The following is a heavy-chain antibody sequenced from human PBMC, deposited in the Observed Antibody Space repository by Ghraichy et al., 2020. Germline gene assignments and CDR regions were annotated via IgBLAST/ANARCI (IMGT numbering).Heavy chain of an antibody. J-gene: IGHJ5*02. D-gene: IGHD3-10*01. V-gene: IGHV4-39*07. CDR1: GGSISSSSYY. Sequence: SETLSLTCTVSGGSISSSSYYWGWIGQPPGKGLEWIGSIYYSGSTYYNPSLKSRVTISVDTSKNQFSLKLSSVTAADTAVYYCASIQYYYGSGSYWFDPWGQGTLVTVSS. CDR2: IYYSGST. CDR3: ASIQYYYGSGSYWFDP.